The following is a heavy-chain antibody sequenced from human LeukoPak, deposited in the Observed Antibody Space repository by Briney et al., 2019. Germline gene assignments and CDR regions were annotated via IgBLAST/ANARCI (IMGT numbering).Heavy chain of an antibody. CDR3: ARTVWSGYDLDY. CDR1: GYTFTGYY. Sequence: ASVKVSCRSSGYTFTGYYLHWVRQAPGQGLEWMGWINPNSGGTNYAQKFQGRVTMTRDTSISTAYMELSRLRSDDTAVYYCARTVWSGYDLDYWGQGTLVTVSS. D-gene: IGHD3-3*01. V-gene: IGHV1-2*02. J-gene: IGHJ4*02. CDR2: INPNSGGT.